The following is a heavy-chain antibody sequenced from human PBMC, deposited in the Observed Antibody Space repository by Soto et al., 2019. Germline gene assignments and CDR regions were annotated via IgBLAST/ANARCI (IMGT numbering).Heavy chain of an antibody. CDR3: AKHSSSWKLAPQSIDY. J-gene: IGHJ4*02. CDR1: GFTFSSYG. CDR2: ISYDGSNK. D-gene: IGHD6-13*01. Sequence: QVQLVESGGGVVQPGRSLRLSCAASGFTFSSYGMHWVRQAPGKGLEWVAVISYDGSNKYYADSVKGRFTISRDNSKNTLYLQMNSLRAEDTAVYYCAKHSSSWKLAPQSIDYWGQGTLVTVSS. V-gene: IGHV3-30*18.